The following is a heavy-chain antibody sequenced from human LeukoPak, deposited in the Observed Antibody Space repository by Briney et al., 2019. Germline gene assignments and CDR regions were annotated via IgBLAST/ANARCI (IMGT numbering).Heavy chain of an antibody. CDR3: ASASSHRIAAGGDY. V-gene: IGHV3-74*01. CDR2: INSDGSSR. Sequence: GGALRLCSATTGFTFGSYWRNCVRQAPGKGQVWVSRINSDGSSRNYADSVKGRFTISRDNAKNTVYLQMNSLRAEDTAVYYCASASSHRIAAGGDYWGQGTLVTVSS. D-gene: IGHD6-13*01. CDR1: GFTFGSYW. J-gene: IGHJ4*02.